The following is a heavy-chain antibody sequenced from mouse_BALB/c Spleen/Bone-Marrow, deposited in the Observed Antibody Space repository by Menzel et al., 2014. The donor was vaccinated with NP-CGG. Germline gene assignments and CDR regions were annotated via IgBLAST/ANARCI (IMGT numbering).Heavy chain of an antibody. CDR2: IYPGNVHT. Sequence: QVQLKESGPELVKPGASVRISCKAYGYTFTSYDIHWVKQRPGQGVERIGWIYPGNVHTNYNEKFKPKATLTADKSSSSTYMQLISLTSEDSAVYFCSREGYVVAWFAYWDQGTLVTVSA. D-gene: IGHD2-14*01. CDR3: SREGYVVAWFAY. J-gene: IGHJ3*01. CDR1: GYTFTSYD. V-gene: IGHV1S56*01.